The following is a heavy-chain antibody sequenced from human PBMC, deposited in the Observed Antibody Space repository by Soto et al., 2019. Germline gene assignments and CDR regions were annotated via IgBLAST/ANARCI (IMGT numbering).Heavy chain of an antibody. CDR3: ARAGCDGGSCYTLVGLRYGMDV. CDR2: ISYDGNNT. V-gene: IGHV3-30-3*01. J-gene: IGHJ6*02. Sequence: QVQLVESGGGVVQPGRSLRLSCAASGFILSTYAMYWVRQAPGKGLEWVAVISYDGNNTYYADSVKGRFTICRDNSKNTLYLQMNSLRAEDTAVYYCARAGCDGGSCYTLVGLRYGMDVWGQGTTVTVPS. CDR1: GFILSTYA. D-gene: IGHD2-15*01.